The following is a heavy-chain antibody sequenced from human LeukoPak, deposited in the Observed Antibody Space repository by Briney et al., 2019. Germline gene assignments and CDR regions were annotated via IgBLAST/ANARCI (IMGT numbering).Heavy chain of an antibody. J-gene: IGHJ4*02. Sequence: GGSLRLSCAASGFTFSSYSMHWVRQAPGKGLEWVAFIRYDGSNKYYADSVKGRFTISRDNSKNTLYLQMNSLRAEDTAVYYCATVFWNRRGKDYWGQGTLVTVSS. CDR2: IRYDGSNK. V-gene: IGHV3-30*02. D-gene: IGHD1-1*01. CDR3: ATVFWNRRGKDY. CDR1: GFTFSSYS.